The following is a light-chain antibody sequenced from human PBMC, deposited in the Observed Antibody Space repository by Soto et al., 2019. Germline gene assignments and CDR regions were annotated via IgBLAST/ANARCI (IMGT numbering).Light chain of an antibody. CDR3: SSYTSSRTLV. CDR1: SSDVGGYNY. J-gene: IGLJ2*01. Sequence: QSALTQPASVSGSPGQSITISCTGTSSDVGGYNYVSWYQQHPGKAPKLMIYEVSYRPSGVSNRFSDSKSGNTASLTISGLQAEDEADYHCSSYTSSRTLVFGGGTKLTVL. V-gene: IGLV2-14*01. CDR2: EVS.